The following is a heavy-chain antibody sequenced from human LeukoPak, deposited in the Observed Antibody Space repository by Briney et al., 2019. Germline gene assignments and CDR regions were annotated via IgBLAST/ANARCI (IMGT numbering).Heavy chain of an antibody. Sequence: GGSLRLSCAASGFTFSDYYMSWIRQAPGKGLEWVSYISSSGSTIYYADSVKGRFTISRDNAKNSLYLQMNSLRAEDTAVYYCARVPWSSVTILDYWGQGTLVTVSS. CDR2: ISSSGSTI. V-gene: IGHV3-11*04. D-gene: IGHD3-10*01. CDR1: GFTFSDYY. CDR3: ARVPWSSVTILDY. J-gene: IGHJ4*02.